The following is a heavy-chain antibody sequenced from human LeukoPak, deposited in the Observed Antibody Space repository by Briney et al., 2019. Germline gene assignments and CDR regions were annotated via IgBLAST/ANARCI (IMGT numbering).Heavy chain of an antibody. Sequence: GRSLRLSCAASGFTFSSYAMHWARQAPGKGLEWVAVISYDGSNKYYADSVKGRFTISRDNSKNTLYLQMNSLRAEDTAVYYCARAEKGFDYWGQGTLVTVSS. V-gene: IGHV3-30-3*01. CDR2: ISYDGSNK. CDR1: GFTFSSYA. CDR3: ARAEKGFDY. J-gene: IGHJ4*02.